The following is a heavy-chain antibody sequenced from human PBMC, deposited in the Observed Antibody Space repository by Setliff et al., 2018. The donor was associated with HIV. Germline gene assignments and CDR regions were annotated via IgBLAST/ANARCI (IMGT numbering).Heavy chain of an antibody. Sequence: SETLSLTCRVYGGSIISGNYYWGWIRQAPGKGLEWIASMIYGGDTWYNPSLKSRVTIYVDTANNEISLRLSSVTAEDTAVYRCARPHSGRGGGAWFDPWGQGIQVTVSS. CDR1: GGSIISGNYY. CDR2: MIYGGDT. J-gene: IGHJ5*02. CDR3: ARPHSGRGGGAWFDP. V-gene: IGHV4-39*01. D-gene: IGHD6-19*01.